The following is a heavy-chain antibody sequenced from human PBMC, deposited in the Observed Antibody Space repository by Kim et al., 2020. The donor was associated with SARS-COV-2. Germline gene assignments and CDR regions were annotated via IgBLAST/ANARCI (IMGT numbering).Heavy chain of an antibody. CDR1: GFTFGDYG. Sequence: GGSLRLSCAASGFTFGDYGMHWVRQAPGKGLEWVSSITWNGGNTRYGDSVKGRFTISRDNAKNSLYLQMNSLRAEDTAFYYCAEDPSHTNTPYYFDHWGRGILVTVSS. D-gene: IGHD2-15*01. V-gene: IGHV3-9*01. CDR2: ITWNGGNT. J-gene: IGHJ4*02. CDR3: AEDPSHTNTPYYFDH.